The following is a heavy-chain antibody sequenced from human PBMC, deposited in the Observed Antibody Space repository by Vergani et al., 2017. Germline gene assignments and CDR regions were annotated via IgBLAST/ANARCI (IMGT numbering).Heavy chain of an antibody. CDR1: GFTFGDYA. CDR2: IRSKAYGGTT. CDR3: TRDLTIFGVVPFDY. V-gene: IGHV3-49*03. Sequence: EVQLVESGGGLVQPGRSLRLSCKASGFTFGDYAMSWFRQAPGKGLEWVGFIRSKAYGGTTEYAASVKGRFTISRDDSKSIAYLQMNSLKTEDTAVYYCTRDLTIFGVVPFDYWGQGTLVTVSS. J-gene: IGHJ4*02. D-gene: IGHD3-3*01.